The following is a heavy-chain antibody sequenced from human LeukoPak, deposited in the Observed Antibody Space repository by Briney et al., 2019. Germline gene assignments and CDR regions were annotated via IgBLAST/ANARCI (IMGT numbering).Heavy chain of an antibody. Sequence: GGSLRLSCAASGFTFSSYAMSWFRQAPGKGLEWVADIKHDGTEEHYVASVKGRFTISRDNAKLYLQMNSLRAEDTAMYYCAGGQGWHFDLWGRGTLITVSS. CDR2: IKHDGTEE. J-gene: IGHJ2*01. D-gene: IGHD2-15*01. V-gene: IGHV3-7*01. CDR1: GFTFSSYA. CDR3: AGGQGWHFDL.